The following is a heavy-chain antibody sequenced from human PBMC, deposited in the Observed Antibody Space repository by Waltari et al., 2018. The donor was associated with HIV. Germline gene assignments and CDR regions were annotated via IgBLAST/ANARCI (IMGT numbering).Heavy chain of an antibody. CDR1: GFTFSSYA. Sequence: EVQLLESGGGLVQPGGSLRLSCAASGFTFSSYAMSWVRQAPGEGVEGVSASSGSGGSTDYADSVKGRFTISRDNSKNTLYLQMNSLRAEDTAVYYCAKGHYDFWSGSYYYGMDVWGQGTTVTVSS. D-gene: IGHD3-3*01. CDR2: SSGSGGST. CDR3: AKGHYDFWSGSYYYGMDV. J-gene: IGHJ6*02. V-gene: IGHV3-23*01.